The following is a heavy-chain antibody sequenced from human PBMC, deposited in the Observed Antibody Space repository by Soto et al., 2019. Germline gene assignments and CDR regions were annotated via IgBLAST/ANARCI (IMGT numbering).Heavy chain of an antibody. Sequence: QVQLVQSGAEVKKPGASVKVSCKSSGYIFSDYGITWVRQAPGQGLEWMGWISAYNGNTDYAQKFQDRLTLATDTSTSTAYMELRSLRSDDTDLYYCARPVTSRDHLDSWGQGTMVTVSS. CDR3: ARPVTSRDHLDS. CDR1: GYIFSDYG. J-gene: IGHJ3*02. V-gene: IGHV1-18*01. CDR2: ISAYNGNT. D-gene: IGHD4-4*01.